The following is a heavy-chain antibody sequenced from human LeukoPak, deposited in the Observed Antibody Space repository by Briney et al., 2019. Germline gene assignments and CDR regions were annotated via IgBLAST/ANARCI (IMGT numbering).Heavy chain of an antibody. V-gene: IGHV3-21*01. J-gene: IGHJ4*02. Sequence: PGGSLRLSRAASGFTFSSYSMNWVRQALGKGLEWVSSISSSSSYIYYADSVRGRFTISRDNAKNSLYLQMNSLRAEDTAVCYCARDLGGDYFDYWGQGTLVTVSS. CDR2: ISSSSSYI. D-gene: IGHD1-26*01. CDR1: GFTFSSYS. CDR3: ARDLGGDYFDY.